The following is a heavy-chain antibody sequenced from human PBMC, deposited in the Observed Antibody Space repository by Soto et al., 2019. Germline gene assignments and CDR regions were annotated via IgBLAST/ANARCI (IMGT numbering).Heavy chain of an antibody. V-gene: IGHV3-21*01. CDR1: AFTFSSYS. J-gene: IGHJ4*02. D-gene: IGHD3-10*01. CDR2: ISSSSSYI. CDR3: ARALLLWFGELFAFDY. Sequence: GESLKISCAASAFTFSSYSMSWVRQAPGKGLEWVSSISSSSSYIYYADSVKGRFTISRDNAKNSLYLQMNSLRAEDTAVYYCARALLLWFGELFAFDYWGQGTLVTVSS.